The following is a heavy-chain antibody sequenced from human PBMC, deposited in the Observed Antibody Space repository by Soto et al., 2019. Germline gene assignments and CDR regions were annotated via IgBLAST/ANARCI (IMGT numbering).Heavy chain of an antibody. CDR1: GFTFSGSA. J-gene: IGHJ3*02. D-gene: IGHD3-22*01. Sequence: PGGSLRLSCAASGFTFSGSAMHWVRQASGKGLEWVGRIRSKANSYATAYAASVKGRFTISRDDSKNTAYLQMNSLKTEDTAVYYCTREYYDSSDSDAFDIWGQGTMVTVSS. V-gene: IGHV3-73*01. CDR3: TREYYDSSDSDAFDI. CDR2: IRSKANSYAT.